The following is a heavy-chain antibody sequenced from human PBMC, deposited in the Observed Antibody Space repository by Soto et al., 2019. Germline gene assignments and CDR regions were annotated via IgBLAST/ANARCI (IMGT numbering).Heavy chain of an antibody. Sequence: SLRLSCAASGFTFSSYAMSWVRQAPGKGLEWVSAISGSGGSTYYADSVKGRFTISRDNSKNTLYLQMNSLRAEDTAVYYCAKDRGYCTNGVCYRSYYFDYWGQGTLVTVSS. V-gene: IGHV3-23*01. CDR3: AKDRGYCTNGVCYRSYYFDY. D-gene: IGHD2-8*01. CDR2: ISGSGGST. CDR1: GFTFSSYA. J-gene: IGHJ4*02.